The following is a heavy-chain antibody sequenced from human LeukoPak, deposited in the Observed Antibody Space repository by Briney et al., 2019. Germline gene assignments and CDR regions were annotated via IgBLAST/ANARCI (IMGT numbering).Heavy chain of an antibody. J-gene: IGHJ4*02. Sequence: SQTLSLTCTVSGGSISSGSYYWSWIRQPAGKGLGWIGRIYTSGSTNYNPSLKSRVTISVDTSKNQFSLKLSSVTAADTAVYYCARDPRGSTSFDYWGQGTLVTVSS. CDR1: GGSISSGSYY. D-gene: IGHD6-13*01. CDR3: ARDPRGSTSFDY. CDR2: IYTSGST. V-gene: IGHV4-61*02.